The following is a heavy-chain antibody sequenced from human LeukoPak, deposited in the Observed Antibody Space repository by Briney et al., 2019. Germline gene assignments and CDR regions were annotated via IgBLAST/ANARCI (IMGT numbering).Heavy chain of an antibody. CDR3: AKDNRRHYTSGPNPDSLH. CDR1: GFIFNNYA. D-gene: IGHD6-19*01. CDR2: ISWNSGSI. J-gene: IGHJ4*02. Sequence: TGGSLRHSCAGSGFIFNNYAMHWVRQPPGKGLEWVSGISWNSGSIDYADSVKGRFTISRDNAKNSLYLQMNSLRVEDTAFYYCAKDNRRHYTSGPNPDSLHWGQGALVTVSS. V-gene: IGHV3-9*01.